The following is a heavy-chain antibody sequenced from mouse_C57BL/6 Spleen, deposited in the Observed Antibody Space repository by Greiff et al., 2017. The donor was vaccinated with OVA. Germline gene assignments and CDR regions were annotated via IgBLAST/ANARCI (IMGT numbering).Heavy chain of an antibody. CDR1: GYTFTSYD. CDR2: IYPRDGST. J-gene: IGHJ4*01. Sequence: VQGVESGPELVKPGASVKLSCKASGYTFTSYDINWVKQRPGQGLEWIGWIYPRDGSTKYNEKLKGKATLTVDTSSSTAYMELHSLTSEDSAVYFCAREGYDYDGAMDYWGQGTSVTVSS. CDR3: AREGYDYDGAMDY. D-gene: IGHD2-4*01. V-gene: IGHV1-85*01.